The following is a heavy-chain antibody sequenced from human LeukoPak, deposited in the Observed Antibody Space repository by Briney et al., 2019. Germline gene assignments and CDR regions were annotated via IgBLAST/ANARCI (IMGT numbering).Heavy chain of an antibody. Sequence: GGSLRLSCAASGFTFSSYAMSWVRQAPGKGLESVSSISNSGAGTYYADSVKGRFTISRDNSKNTLYLQMNSLRAEDTAVYYCAKVYYYDSSGYYSPFDYWGQGTLVTVSS. CDR2: ISNSGAGT. CDR3: AKVYYYDSSGYYSPFDY. V-gene: IGHV3-23*01. J-gene: IGHJ4*02. D-gene: IGHD3-22*01. CDR1: GFTFSSYA.